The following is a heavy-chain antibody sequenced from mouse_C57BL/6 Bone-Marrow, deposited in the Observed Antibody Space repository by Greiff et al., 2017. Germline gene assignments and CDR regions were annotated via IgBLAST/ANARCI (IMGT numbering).Heavy chain of an antibody. D-gene: IGHD2-1*01. CDR3: ARDLPWFAY. CDR2: ISDGGSYT. Sequence: EVMLVESGGGLVKPGGSLKLSCAASGFTFSSYAMSWVRQTPEKRLEWVATISDGGSYTYYPDNVKGRFTISRDNAKNHRYLQMSHLKSEDTAMYYCARDLPWFAYWGQGTLVTVSA. CDR1: GFTFSSYA. J-gene: IGHJ3*01. V-gene: IGHV5-4*01.